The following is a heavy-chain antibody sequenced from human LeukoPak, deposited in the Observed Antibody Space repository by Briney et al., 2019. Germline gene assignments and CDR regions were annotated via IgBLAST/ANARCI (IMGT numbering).Heavy chain of an antibody. CDR3: AREHRAGYCSSTSCYADNWFDP. Sequence: PSETLSLTCTVSGGSISSYYWSWIRQPPGKGLEWIGYIYYSGSTNYNPSLKSRVTISVDTSKNQFSLKLSSVTAADTAVYYCAREHRAGYCSSTSCYADNWFDPWGQGTLVTVSS. D-gene: IGHD2-2*01. V-gene: IGHV4-59*12. CDR2: IYYSGST. CDR1: GGSISSYY. J-gene: IGHJ5*02.